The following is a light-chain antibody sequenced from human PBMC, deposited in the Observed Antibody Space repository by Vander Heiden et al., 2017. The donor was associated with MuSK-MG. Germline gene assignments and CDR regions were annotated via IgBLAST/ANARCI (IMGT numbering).Light chain of an antibody. J-gene: IGLJ2*01. CDR1: SSDVGGYNY. V-gene: IGLV2-8*01. Sequence: QSALTQPPSASGSPGQSVTISCTGTSSDVGGYNYVSWYQQHPGNAPNLMIYEVSRRPSGVPDRFSGSKSGTTASLTVSGLQAEDEADYYCSSYAGSNNVVFGGGTKLTVL. CDR3: SSYAGSNNVV. CDR2: EVS.